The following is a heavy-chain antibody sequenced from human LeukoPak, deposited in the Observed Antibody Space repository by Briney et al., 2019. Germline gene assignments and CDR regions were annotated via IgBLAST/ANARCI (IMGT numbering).Heavy chain of an antibody. J-gene: IGHJ4*02. CDR3: ARSSYYDSSGFYREYYFDY. D-gene: IGHD3-22*01. CDR1: GFTFSSYA. V-gene: IGHV3-30*04. Sequence: GGSLRLSCAASGFTFSSYAMHWVRQAPGKGLEWVAVISYDGSNKYYADSVKGRFTISRDNSKNTLYLQMNSLRAEDTAVYYCARSSYYDSSGFYREYYFDYWGQGTLVTVSS. CDR2: ISYDGSNK.